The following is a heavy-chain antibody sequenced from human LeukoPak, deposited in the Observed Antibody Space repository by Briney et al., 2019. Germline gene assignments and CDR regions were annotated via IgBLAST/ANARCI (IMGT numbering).Heavy chain of an antibody. V-gene: IGHV3-49*04. CDR1: GFTFGDYA. CDR2: IRSKAYGGTT. D-gene: IGHD3-3*01. J-gene: IGHJ4*02. CDR3: RSHYDFWSGYYRVDY. Sequence: GSLRLSCTASGFTFGDYAMSWVRQAPGKGLEWVGVIRSKAYGGTTEYAASVKGRFTISRDDSKSIAYLQMNSLETEDTAVYYCRSHYDFWSGYYRVDYWGQGTLVTVSS.